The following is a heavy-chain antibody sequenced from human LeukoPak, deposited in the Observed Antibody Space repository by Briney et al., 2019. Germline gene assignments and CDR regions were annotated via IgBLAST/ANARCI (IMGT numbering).Heavy chain of an antibody. CDR1: GGSISNSY. CDR3: ARGYDIDV. Sequence: SETLSLTCTVSGGSISNSYWSWIRQPPGKALEWIGYIYYTGTTRYNPSLKSRATISLDTSKNQFSLKLTSVTAADTALFFCARGYDIDVWGQGTTVTVSS. CDR2: IYYTGTT. V-gene: IGHV4-59*01. J-gene: IGHJ6*02.